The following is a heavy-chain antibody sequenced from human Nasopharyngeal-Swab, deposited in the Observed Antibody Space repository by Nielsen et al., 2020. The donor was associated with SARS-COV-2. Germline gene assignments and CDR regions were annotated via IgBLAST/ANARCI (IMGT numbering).Heavy chain of an antibody. J-gene: IGHJ4*02. CDR1: GYTFTSYD. CDR3: ARAPIAVAGKTFDY. D-gene: IGHD6-19*01. V-gene: IGHV1-8*01. Sequence: ASVKVSCKVSGYTFTSYDINWVRQGTGQGLEWMGWMNPHSGNTGYAQNFQGRVTMTTDTSTSTAYMELRSLRSDDTAVYYCARAPIAVAGKTFDYWGQGTLVTVSS. CDR2: MNPHSGNT.